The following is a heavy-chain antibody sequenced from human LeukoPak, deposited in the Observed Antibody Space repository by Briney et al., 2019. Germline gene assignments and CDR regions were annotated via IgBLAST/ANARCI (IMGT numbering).Heavy chain of an antibody. CDR3: ARLLAYCGGDCFGPFDI. CDR2: IYPGDADT. CDR1: GYSFTSYW. V-gene: IGHV5-51*01. D-gene: IGHD2-21*02. J-gene: IGHJ3*02. Sequence: GESLMISCKGFGYSFTSYWIGWARQLPGKGLEWMGNIYPGDADTRYSPSFQGQVTISADKSISTAYLQWSSLKASDTAMYYCARLLAYCGGDCFGPFDIWGQGTMVTVSS.